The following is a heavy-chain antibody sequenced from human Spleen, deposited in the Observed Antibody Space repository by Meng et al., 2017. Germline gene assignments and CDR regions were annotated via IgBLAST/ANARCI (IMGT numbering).Heavy chain of an antibody. V-gene: IGHV4-4*02. D-gene: IGHD3-10*01. CDR2: IPHRGSA. CDR3: LRGSGGSV. J-gene: IGHJ4*02. Sequence: QVQLRASGPGLVKTSENLSLTCAVTGDSITSNNWWSWVRQPPGKGLEWVGEIPHRGSAAYNPSLRSRVTMSIDIPNNHFYLKLTSVTAADTAVYYCLRGSGGSVWGQGTLVTVSS. CDR1: GDSITSNNW.